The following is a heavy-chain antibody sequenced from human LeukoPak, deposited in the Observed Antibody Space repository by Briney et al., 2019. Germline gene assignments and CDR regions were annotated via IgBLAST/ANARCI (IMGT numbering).Heavy chain of an antibody. CDR3: ARAPSCLGVRTSCLRWFDP. Sequence: ASVKVSCKASGYTFTSYDINWVRQATGQGLEWMGWMNPNSGNTGYAQKFQGRVTITRNTSISTAYMELSSLRSEDTAVYYCARAPSCLGVRTSCLRWFDPWGQGTLVTVSS. D-gene: IGHD2-2*01. CDR2: MNPNSGNT. CDR1: GYTFTSYD. J-gene: IGHJ5*02. V-gene: IGHV1-8*03.